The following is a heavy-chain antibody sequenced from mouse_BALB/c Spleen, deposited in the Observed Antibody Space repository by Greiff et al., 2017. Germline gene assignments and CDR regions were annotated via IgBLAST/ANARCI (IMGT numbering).Heavy chain of an antibody. Sequence: VQLVESGPGLVAPSQSLSITCTVSGFSLTGYGVNWVRQPPGKGLEWLGMIWGDGSTDYNSALKSRLSISKDNSKSQVFLKMNSLQTDDTARYYCARVGVYDGYYYAMDDWGQGTSVTVSS. J-gene: IGHJ4*01. CDR1: GFSLTGYG. V-gene: IGHV2-6-7*01. D-gene: IGHD2-3*01. CDR3: ARVGVYDGYYYAMDD. CDR2: IWGDGST.